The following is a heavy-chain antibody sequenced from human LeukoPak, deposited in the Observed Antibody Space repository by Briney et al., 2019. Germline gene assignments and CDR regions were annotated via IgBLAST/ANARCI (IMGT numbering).Heavy chain of an antibody. V-gene: IGHV3-48*03. CDR1: GFTFSSYE. D-gene: IGHD1-14*01. CDR3: ARGTGLDY. J-gene: IGHJ4*02. Sequence: GGSLRLSCAASGFTFSSYEMNWVRQAPGKGLEWVSYISGSGRTMSYADSVKGRFTISRDNAKNSLYLQMNSLRAEDTAVYYCARGTGLDYWSQGTLVTVSS. CDR2: ISGSGRTM.